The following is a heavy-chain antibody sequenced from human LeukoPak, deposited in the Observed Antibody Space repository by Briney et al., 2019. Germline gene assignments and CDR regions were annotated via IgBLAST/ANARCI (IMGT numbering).Heavy chain of an antibody. CDR2: INHSGST. J-gene: IGHJ4*02. CDR3: ATYYDSSGYYPVPY. CDR1: GGSFSGYY. Sequence: SETLSLTCAVYGGSFSGYYWSWIRQPPGKGLEWIGEINHSGSTNYNPSLKSRVTISVDTSKNQFSPKLSSVTAADTAVYYCATYYDSSGYYPVPYWGQGTLVTVSS. V-gene: IGHV4-34*01. D-gene: IGHD3-22*01.